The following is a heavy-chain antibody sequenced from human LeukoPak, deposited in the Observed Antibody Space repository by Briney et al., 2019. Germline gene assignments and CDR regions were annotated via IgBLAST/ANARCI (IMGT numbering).Heavy chain of an antibody. D-gene: IGHD3-22*01. CDR2: IYTSGST. Sequence: SETLSLTCTVSGGSISSYYWSWIRQPAGKGLEWIGRIYTSGSTNYNPSLKSRVTMSVDTSKNQFSLRLSSVTAADTAVYYCARVSSTNFYDNRGWFDPWGRGTLVTVSS. CDR3: ARVSSTNFYDNRGWFDP. CDR1: GGSISSYY. J-gene: IGHJ5*02. V-gene: IGHV4-4*07.